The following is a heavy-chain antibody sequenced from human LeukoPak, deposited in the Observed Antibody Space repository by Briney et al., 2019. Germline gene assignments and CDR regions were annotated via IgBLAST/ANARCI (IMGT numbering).Heavy chain of an antibody. CDR2: ISSSSSTI. D-gene: IGHD3-10*01. V-gene: IGHV3-48*01. Sequence: GGTLRLSCAASGFTFSSYSMNWVRQALGKGLEWVSYISSSSSTIYYADSVKGRFTISRDNAKNSLYLQMNSLRAEDTAVYYCARDEVITMVRGVIGGFDPWGQGTLVTVSS. CDR1: GFTFSSYS. CDR3: ARDEVITMVRGVIGGFDP. J-gene: IGHJ5*02.